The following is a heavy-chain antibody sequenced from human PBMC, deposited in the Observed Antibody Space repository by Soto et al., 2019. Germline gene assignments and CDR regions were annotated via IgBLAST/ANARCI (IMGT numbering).Heavy chain of an antibody. J-gene: IGHJ4*02. CDR2: ISYDGSNK. CDR3: AIVGISDY. Sequence: QVQLVESGGGVVQPGRSLRLSCAASGFTFSSYAMHWVRQAPGKGLEWVAVISYDGSNKYYADSVKGRFTISRDNSKNTLYLQMNSLRSEYTAVYYCAIVGISDYWGQGTLVTVSS. CDR1: GFTFSSYA. V-gene: IGHV3-30-3*01.